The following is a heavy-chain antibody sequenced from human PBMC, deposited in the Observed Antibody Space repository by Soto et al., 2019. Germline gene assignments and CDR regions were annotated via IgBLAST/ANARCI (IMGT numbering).Heavy chain of an antibody. CDR1: GYTFTSYG. J-gene: IGHJ5*02. Sequence: GASVKVSCKASGYTFTSYGISCVRQAPGQGLEWMGWISAYNGNTNYAQKLQGRVTMTTDTSTSTAYMELRSLRSDDTAVYYCARGGYSGYGGANLDPWGQGTLVTVSS. D-gene: IGHD5-12*01. CDR2: ISAYNGNT. V-gene: IGHV1-18*01. CDR3: ARGGYSGYGGANLDP.